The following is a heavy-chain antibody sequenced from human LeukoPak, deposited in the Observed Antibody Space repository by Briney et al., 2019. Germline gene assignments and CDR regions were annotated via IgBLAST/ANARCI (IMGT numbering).Heavy chain of an antibody. D-gene: IGHD3-3*01. Sequence: GGSLRLSCAASGFTFSSYAMHWVRQAPGKGLEWVAVISYDGSNKYYADSVKGRFTISRDNSKNTLYLQMNSLRAEDTAVYYCAKDGTPHYDFWSGYATHFDYWGQGTLVTVSS. CDR2: ISYDGSNK. J-gene: IGHJ4*02. V-gene: IGHV3-30*04. CDR3: AKDGTPHYDFWSGYATHFDY. CDR1: GFTFSSYA.